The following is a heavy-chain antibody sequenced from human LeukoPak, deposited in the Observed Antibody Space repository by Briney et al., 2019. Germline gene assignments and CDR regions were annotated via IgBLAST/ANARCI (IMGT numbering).Heavy chain of an antibody. Sequence: SETLSLTCTVSGGSLSSYYWSWLRQPPGKGLEWIGYIYYSGSTNYNPSLKSRVTISVDTSKNQFSLKLSSVTAADTAVYYCARSPNILTGRYYFDYWGQGTLVTVSS. CDR1: GGSLSSYY. CDR2: IYYSGST. V-gene: IGHV4-59*01. D-gene: IGHD3-9*01. CDR3: ARSPNILTGRYYFDY. J-gene: IGHJ4*02.